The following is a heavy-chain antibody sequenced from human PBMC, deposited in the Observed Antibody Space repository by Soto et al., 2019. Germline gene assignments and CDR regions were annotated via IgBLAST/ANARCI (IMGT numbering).Heavy chain of an antibody. J-gene: IGHJ5*02. V-gene: IGHV5-51*01. CDR2: IFTRDSET. Sequence: EQLEQSGAEVKKPGESLKISCKGPGHLFNNHWIGWVRQTPGKGLEWMGLIFTRDSETKTSPSFQGHVSFSVDNSINTVYLQWTSLKTTDTGIYFCARGYFDSGHGYDLWGQGTLFTVSS. CDR3: ARGYFDSGHGYDL. CDR1: GHLFNNHW. D-gene: IGHD3-10*01.